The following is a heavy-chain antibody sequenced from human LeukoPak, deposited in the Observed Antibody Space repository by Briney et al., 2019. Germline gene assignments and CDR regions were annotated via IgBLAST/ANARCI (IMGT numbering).Heavy chain of an antibody. V-gene: IGHV1-46*01. J-gene: IGHJ4*02. CDR2: INPSGGST. Sequence: ASVKVSCKASGYTFTSYYMHWVRQAPGQGLEWMGIINPSGGSTSYAQKSQGRVTMTRDTSASTVYMELSSLRSEDTAVYYCARGVYSNYDLDYWGQGTLDTVSS. D-gene: IGHD4-11*01. CDR3: ARGVYSNYDLDY. CDR1: GYTFTSYY.